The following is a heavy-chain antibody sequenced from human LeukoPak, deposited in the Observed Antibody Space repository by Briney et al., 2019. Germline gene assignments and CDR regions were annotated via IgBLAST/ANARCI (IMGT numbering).Heavy chain of an antibody. V-gene: IGHV3-9*01. D-gene: IGHD5-18*01. Sequence: GGSLRLSCAAPGFTFDDYAMHWVRQAPGKGLEWVSSISWNSGRLGYVDSVRGRFIISRDNAKNSLYLQMDSLRIEDTALYYCAKGYSYGFPSYFDYWGQGTLVTVSS. CDR1: GFTFDDYA. CDR3: AKGYSYGFPSYFDY. CDR2: ISWNSGRL. J-gene: IGHJ4*02.